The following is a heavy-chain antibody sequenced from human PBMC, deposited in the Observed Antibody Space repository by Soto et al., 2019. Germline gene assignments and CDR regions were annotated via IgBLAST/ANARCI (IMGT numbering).Heavy chain of an antibody. D-gene: IGHD3-22*01. CDR1: GFTFSSYA. CDR2: ISGSGGST. J-gene: IGHJ6*02. Sequence: GGSLRLSCAASGFTFSSYAMSWVRQAPGKGLEWVSAISGSGGSTYYADSVKGRFTISRDNSKNTLYLQVNSLRAEDTAVYYCAKIFSGSGSSNLYYYGMDVWGQGTTVTVSS. V-gene: IGHV3-23*01. CDR3: AKIFSGSGSSNLYYYGMDV.